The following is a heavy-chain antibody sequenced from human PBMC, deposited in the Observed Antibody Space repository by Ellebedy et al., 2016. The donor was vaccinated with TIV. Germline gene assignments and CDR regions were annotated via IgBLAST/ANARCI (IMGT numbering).Heavy chain of an antibody. J-gene: IGHJ1*01. CDR2: IIPIFGTA. CDR1: GGTFSSYA. Sequence: ASVKVSCKASGGTFSSYAISWVRQAPGQGLEWMGGIIPIFGTANYAQKFQGRVTITADESTSTAYMELSSLRSEDTAVYYCARGGHSSGWQTQYFQHWGQGTLVTVSS. CDR3: ARGGHSSGWQTQYFQH. V-gene: IGHV1-69*13. D-gene: IGHD6-19*01.